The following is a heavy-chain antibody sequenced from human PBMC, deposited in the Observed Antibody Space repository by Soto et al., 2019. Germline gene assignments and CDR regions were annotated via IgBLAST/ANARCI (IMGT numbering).Heavy chain of an antibody. CDR2: IVVGSGNT. J-gene: IGHJ3*02. V-gene: IGHV1-58*01. CDR1: GFTFTSSA. Sequence: QMQLVQSGPEVKKPGTSVKVSCKASGFTFTSSAVQWVRQARGQRLEWIGWIVVGSGNTNYAQKFQERVTITRDMSTSTAYMELSSLRPEDTAVYYCAAGDTMVRGVILGAFDIWGQGTMVTVSS. D-gene: IGHD3-10*01. CDR3: AAGDTMVRGVILGAFDI.